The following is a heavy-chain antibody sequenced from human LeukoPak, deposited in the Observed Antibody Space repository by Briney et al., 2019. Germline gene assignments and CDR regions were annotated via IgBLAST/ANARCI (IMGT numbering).Heavy chain of an antibody. CDR3: AKTVSGSYSYQGGDY. D-gene: IGHD3-16*02. V-gene: IGHV3-74*01. CDR1: GFSLSDYW. Sequence: AGGSLRLSCVVSGFSLSDYWMHWVRQVPGKGLVWVSRISPEGSGITYGDSVKGRFTMSRDNSRNMLYLQMNSLRDEDTAKYYCAKTVSGSYSYQGGDYWGQGTLVTVSS. J-gene: IGHJ4*02. CDR2: ISPEGSGI.